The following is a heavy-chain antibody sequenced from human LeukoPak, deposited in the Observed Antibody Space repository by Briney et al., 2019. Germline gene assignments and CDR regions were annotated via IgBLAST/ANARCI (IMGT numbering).Heavy chain of an antibody. CDR3: ARGPSRGSYGNFDY. CDR2: IYYSGST. Sequence: SETLSLTCTVSGGSISSSSYYWGWIRQPPGTGLEWIGSIYYSGSTYYNPSLKSRVTISVDTSKNQFSLKLSSVTAADTAVYYCARGPSRGSYGNFDYWGQGTLVTVSS. CDR1: GGSISSSSYY. D-gene: IGHD1-26*01. J-gene: IGHJ4*02. V-gene: IGHV4-39*07.